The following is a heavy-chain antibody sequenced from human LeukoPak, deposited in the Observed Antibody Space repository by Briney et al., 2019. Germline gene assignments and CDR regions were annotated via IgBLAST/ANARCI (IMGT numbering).Heavy chain of an antibody. J-gene: IGHJ4*02. Sequence: SETLSLTCTVSGGSLSSGDYYWSWIRQPPGKGLEWIGYIYYSGSTSYNPSLKSRVTISVDTSKNQFSLKLSSVTAADTAVYYCARVGGYGSGSYWGADYWGQGTLVTVSS. CDR3: ARVGGYGSGSYWGADY. CDR1: GGSLSSGDYY. V-gene: IGHV4-30-4*01. D-gene: IGHD3-10*01. CDR2: IYYSGST.